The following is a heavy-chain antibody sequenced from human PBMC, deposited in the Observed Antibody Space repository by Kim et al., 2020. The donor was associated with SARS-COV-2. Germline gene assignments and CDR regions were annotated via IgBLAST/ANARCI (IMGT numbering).Heavy chain of an antibody. V-gene: IGHV1-18*01. CDR1: GYTFSNYG. CDR2: ISPYIAYT. Sequence: ASVKVSCKASGYTFSNYGINWLRQAPGQGLEWMGWISPYIAYTDYAQKFKGRVTMTTDTSTSTAYMELRSLTSADTAMYYCARGSDSSTWFSGERWFDPWGLGTLVTVSS. D-gene: IGHD6-13*01. CDR3: ARGSDSSTWFSGERWFDP. J-gene: IGHJ5*02.